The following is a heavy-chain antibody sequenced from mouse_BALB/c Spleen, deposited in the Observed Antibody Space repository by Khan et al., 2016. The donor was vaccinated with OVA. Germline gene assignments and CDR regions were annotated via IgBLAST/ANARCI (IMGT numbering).Heavy chain of an antibody. CDR3: ARLEDI. J-gene: IGHJ2*01. D-gene: IGHD1-3*01. Sequence: VQLVESGPGLVAPSQSLSITCTVSGFSLTSYGVHWVRQPPGKGLEWLGVIWAGGSTNYTSALLSRLSISKNNSKSQVFLKMNSRQADDTAMYYCARLEDIWGQGTTLTVSS. CDR2: IWAGGST. V-gene: IGHV2-9*02. CDR1: GFSLTSYG.